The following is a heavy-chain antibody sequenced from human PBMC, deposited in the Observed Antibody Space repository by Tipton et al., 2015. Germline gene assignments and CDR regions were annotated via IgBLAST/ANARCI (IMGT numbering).Heavy chain of an antibody. Sequence: LRLSCTVSGGSIRSYYWNWIRQPPGKGLEWIGYIYYSGTTNYNPSLKSRVTISIDTSKNQFSLRLYSVTASDTAVYYCARCAHSGSYHNAFDIWGRGTMVTVSS. V-gene: IGHV4-59*01. J-gene: IGHJ3*02. D-gene: IGHD1-26*01. CDR1: GGSIRSYY. CDR2: IYYSGTT. CDR3: ARCAHSGSYHNAFDI.